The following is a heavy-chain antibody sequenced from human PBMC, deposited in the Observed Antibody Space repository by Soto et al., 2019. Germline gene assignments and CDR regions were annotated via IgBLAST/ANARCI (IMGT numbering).Heavy chain of an antibody. CDR3: XSDPGIAAAGMDY. J-gene: IGHJ4*02. CDR1: GFSFNTYA. Sequence: EVQLVESGGGLIQPGGSLRLSCAASGFSFNTYAMNWVRQAPGKGLEWISYISSSSSRIYYADSVKGRFTLSRDNAKXXXXXXXXXXXXXXXXXXXXXSDPGIAAAGMDYWGQGTLVTVSS. V-gene: IGHV3-48*04. D-gene: IGHD6-25*01. CDR2: ISSSSSRI.